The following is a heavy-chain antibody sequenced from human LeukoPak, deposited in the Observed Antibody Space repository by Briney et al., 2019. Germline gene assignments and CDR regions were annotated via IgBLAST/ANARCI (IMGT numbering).Heavy chain of an antibody. D-gene: IGHD2-8*02. J-gene: IGHJ5*02. CDR1: GFTFSNAW. CDR3: ARAAAETGAFRDNWFDP. V-gene: IGHV3-30*03. CDR2: ISDDGKKK. Sequence: PGGSLRLSCAASGFTFSNAWMSWVRQAPGKGLEWVAVISDDGKKKIYADSVKGRFTISRDNSKNTLYLQMDSLRAEDTALYYCARAAAETGAFRDNWFDPWGQGTLVTVSS.